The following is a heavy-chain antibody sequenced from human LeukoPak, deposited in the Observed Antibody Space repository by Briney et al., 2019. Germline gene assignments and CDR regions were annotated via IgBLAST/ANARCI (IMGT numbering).Heavy chain of an antibody. CDR3: AILKTRPGYYYYYYMDV. V-gene: IGHV4-34*01. Sequence: SETLSLTCAVYGGSFSGYYWSWIRQPPGKGLEWIGEINHSGSTNYNPSLKSRVTISVDTSKNQFSLKLSSVTAADTAVYYCAILKTRPGYYYYYYMDVWGKGTTVTVSS. CDR2: INHSGST. CDR1: GGSFSGYY. J-gene: IGHJ6*03.